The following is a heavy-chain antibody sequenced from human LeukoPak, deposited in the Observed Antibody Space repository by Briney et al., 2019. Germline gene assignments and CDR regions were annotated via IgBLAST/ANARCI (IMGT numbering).Heavy chain of an antibody. CDR3: ARHIGPDWLSIYYYGMDV. CDR1: GGSISSSSYY. J-gene: IGHJ6*02. V-gene: IGHV4-39*01. D-gene: IGHD3-9*01. CDR2: IYYSGST. Sequence: SETLSLTCTVSGGSISSSSYYWGWIRQPPGKGLEWIGSIYYSGSTYYNPSLKSRVTISVDTSKNQFSLKLSSVTAADTAVYYCARHIGPDWLSIYYYGMDVWGQGTTVTVSS.